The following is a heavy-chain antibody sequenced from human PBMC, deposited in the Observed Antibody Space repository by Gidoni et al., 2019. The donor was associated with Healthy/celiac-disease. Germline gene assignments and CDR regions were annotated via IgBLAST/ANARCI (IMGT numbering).Heavy chain of an antibody. V-gene: IGHV3-15*01. CDR3: TTVAGSVWGSHGGY. CDR2: IKSKTDGGTT. Sequence: EVQLVESGGGLVKPGGSLRLSCAASGFTFINSWLRWVRQAPGKGLEGVGRIKSKTDGGTTDYAAPVKGRFTISRDDSKNTLYLQKNSLKTEDTAVYYCTTVAGSVWGSHGGYWGQGTLVTVSS. CDR1: GFTFINSW. J-gene: IGHJ4*02. D-gene: IGHD3-16*01.